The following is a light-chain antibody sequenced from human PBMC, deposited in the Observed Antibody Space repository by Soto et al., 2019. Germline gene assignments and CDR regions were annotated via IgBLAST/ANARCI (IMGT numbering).Light chain of an antibody. CDR1: QSVSSSY. V-gene: IGKV3-20*01. CDR2: GAY. CDR3: QQYGGSPPIT. Sequence: EIVLTQSPGTLSLSPGERATLSCRASQSVSSSYLAWYQQKPGQAPRLLIYGAYSRATGIPDRFSGSGSGTDFTLTISRLEPEDFAVYYCQQYGGSPPITFGQGTRLQIK. J-gene: IGKJ5*01.